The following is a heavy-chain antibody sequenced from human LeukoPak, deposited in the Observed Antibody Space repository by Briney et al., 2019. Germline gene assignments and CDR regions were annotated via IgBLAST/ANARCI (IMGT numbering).Heavy chain of an antibody. CDR1: GFTFSSYS. V-gene: IGHV3-48*04. J-gene: IGHJ4*02. Sequence: GGSLRLSCAASGFTFSSYSMNWVRQAPGKGLEWVSYISSSSSTIYYADSVKGRFTISRDNAKNSLYLQMNSLRAEDTAVYYCARADTHSSSWYGGDYWGQGTLATVYS. CDR3: ARADTHSSSWYGGDY. D-gene: IGHD6-13*01. CDR2: ISSSSSTI.